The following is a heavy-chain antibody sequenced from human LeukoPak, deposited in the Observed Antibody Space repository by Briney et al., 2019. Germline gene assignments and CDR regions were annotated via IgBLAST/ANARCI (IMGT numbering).Heavy chain of an antibody. CDR2: IYYSGST. J-gene: IGHJ3*02. CDR1: GGSISSSSYY. CDR3: AGRFGNYGDDAFDI. D-gene: IGHD1-7*01. Sequence: PSETLSLTCTVSGGSISSSSYYWGWIRQPPGKGLEWIGSIYYSGSTYYNPSLKSRVTISVDTSKNQFSLKLSSVTAADTAVYYCAGRFGNYGDDAFDIWGQGTMVTVSS. V-gene: IGHV4-39*01.